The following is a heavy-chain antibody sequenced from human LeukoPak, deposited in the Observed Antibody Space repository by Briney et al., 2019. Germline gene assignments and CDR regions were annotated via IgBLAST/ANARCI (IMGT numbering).Heavy chain of an antibody. D-gene: IGHD6-6*01. CDR2: INPNSGGT. V-gene: IGHV1-2*02. J-gene: IGHJ6*03. Sequence: ASVKVSCKASGYTFTGYYMHWVRQAPGQGLEWMGWINPNSGGTNYAQKFQGRVTMTRDTSISTAYMELSRLRSDDTVVYYCARDRAYSSSSGYYYYYYMDVWGKGTTVTVSS. CDR3: ARDRAYSSSSGYYYYYYMDV. CDR1: GYTFTGYY.